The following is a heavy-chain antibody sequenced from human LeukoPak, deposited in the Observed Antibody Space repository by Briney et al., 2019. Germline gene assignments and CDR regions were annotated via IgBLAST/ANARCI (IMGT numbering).Heavy chain of an antibody. D-gene: IGHD3-16*01. CDR1: GFTFSTYW. Sequence: GGSLRLSCAASGFTFSTYWMPWVRQAPGKELEWVANMKGDGNEVHYVDSVKGRFTISRDNAKNSLYLQMNSLRDEDSAVYYCARPLYTAAYDLWGQGTMVTVSS. CDR3: ARPLYTAAYDL. V-gene: IGHV3-7*01. CDR2: MKGDGNEV. J-gene: IGHJ3*01.